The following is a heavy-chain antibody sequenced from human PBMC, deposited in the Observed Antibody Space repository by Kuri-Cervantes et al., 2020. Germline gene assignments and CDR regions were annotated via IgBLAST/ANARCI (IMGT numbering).Heavy chain of an antibody. J-gene: IGHJ4*02. Sequence: SGPTLVKPTQTLTLTCTFSGFSLSTSGVGVGWIRQPPGKALEWLALIYWDDDKRYSPSLKSRLTITKDTSKNQVVLTTTNMDPVDTATYYCARQIVGRSIDYWGQGTLVTVSS. CDR3: ARQIVGRSIDY. D-gene: IGHD2/OR15-2a*01. CDR1: GFSLSTSGVG. CDR2: IYWDDDK. V-gene: IGHV2-5*02.